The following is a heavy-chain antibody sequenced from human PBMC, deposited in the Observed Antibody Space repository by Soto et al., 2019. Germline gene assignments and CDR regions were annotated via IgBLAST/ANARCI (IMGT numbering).Heavy chain of an antibody. CDR3: ARRGIAARPHYYYYYMDV. J-gene: IGHJ6*03. V-gene: IGHV5-51*01. CDR1: GYSFTSYW. D-gene: IGHD6-6*01. Sequence: GESLKISCKGSGYSFTSYWIGWVRQMPVKGLEWMGIIYPGDSDTRYSPSFQGQVTISADKSISTAYLQWSSLKASDTAMYYCARRGIAARPHYYYYYMDVWGKGTTVTVSS. CDR2: IYPGDSDT.